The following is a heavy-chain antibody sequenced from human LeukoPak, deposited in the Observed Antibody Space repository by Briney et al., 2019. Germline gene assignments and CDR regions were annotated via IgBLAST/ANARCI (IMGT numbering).Heavy chain of an antibody. CDR3: ASESVAGTRGFDY. Sequence: ASVTVSFKASGYTFTYYYMHWVRQAPGQGREWMGWINPNSGGTNYAQKFQGSVTMTRDTSITTAYMEVSRLTSDDTAVYYCASESVAGTRGFDYWGQGTLVTVSS. D-gene: IGHD6-19*01. CDR2: INPNSGGT. V-gene: IGHV1-2*02. CDR1: GYTFTYYY. J-gene: IGHJ4*02.